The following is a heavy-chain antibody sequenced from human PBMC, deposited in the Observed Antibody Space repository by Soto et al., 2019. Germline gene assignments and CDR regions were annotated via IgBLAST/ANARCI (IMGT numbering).Heavy chain of an antibody. CDR3: ERVRGDSSGSYYFDY. J-gene: IGHJ4*02. V-gene: IGHV3-11*01. Sequence: PGGSLRLSCAASGFSLSDYYMSWIRQAPGEGLEWVSYISSSGSTTHYADSVKGRFTISKDNAKNSVYLQMNSLRAEDTAVYYCERVRGDSSGSYYFDYWGQGTLVTVS. CDR2: ISSSGSTT. CDR1: GFSLSDYY. D-gene: IGHD3-22*01.